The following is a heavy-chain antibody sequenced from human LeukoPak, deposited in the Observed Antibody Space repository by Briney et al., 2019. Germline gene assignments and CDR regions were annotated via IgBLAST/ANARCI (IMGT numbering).Heavy chain of an antibody. CDR3: ARGPNWDIVVVPAALPEYSQH. CDR1: GGSFSGYY. CDR2: INHSGST. J-gene: IGHJ1*01. V-gene: IGHV4-34*01. Sequence: SETLSLTCAVYGGSFSGYYWSWIRQPPGKGLEWIGEINHSGSTNYNPSLKSRVTISVDTSKNQFSLKLSSVTAADTAVYYCARGPNWDIVVVPAALPEYSQHWGQGTLVTVSS. D-gene: IGHD2-2*01.